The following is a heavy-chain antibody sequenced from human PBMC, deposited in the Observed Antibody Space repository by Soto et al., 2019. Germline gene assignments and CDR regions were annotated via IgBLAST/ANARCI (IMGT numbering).Heavy chain of an antibody. Sequence: GESLKISCKGSGYSFTSYWISWVRQMPGKGLEWVGRIDPSDSYTNYSPSFQGHVTISADKSISTAYLQWSSLKASDTAMYYCARSIVATIRYYYGMDVWGQGTTVTVSS. D-gene: IGHD5-12*01. CDR3: ARSIVATIRYYYGMDV. J-gene: IGHJ6*02. V-gene: IGHV5-10-1*01. CDR2: IDPSDSYT. CDR1: GYSFTSYW.